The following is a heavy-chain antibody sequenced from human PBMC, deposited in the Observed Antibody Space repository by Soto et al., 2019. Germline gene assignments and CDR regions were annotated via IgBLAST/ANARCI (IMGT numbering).Heavy chain of an antibody. Sequence: GGSLRLSCAASGFTFSSYSMNWVRQAPGKGLEWVSSISSSSSYIYYADSVKGRFTISRDNAKNSLYLQMNSLRAEDTAVYYCARVSVPITGDLDYWGQGTLVTVSS. V-gene: IGHV3-21*01. CDR2: ISSSSSYI. J-gene: IGHJ4*02. CDR3: ARVSVPITGDLDY. D-gene: IGHD7-27*01. CDR1: GFTFSSYS.